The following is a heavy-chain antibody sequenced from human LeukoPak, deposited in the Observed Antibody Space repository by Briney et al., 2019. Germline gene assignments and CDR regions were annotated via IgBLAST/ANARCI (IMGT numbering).Heavy chain of an antibody. J-gene: IGHJ4*02. CDR1: GFTFNIYS. D-gene: IGHD6-13*01. CDR2: ISSTSSYI. CDR3: ARDNKQQLANIDF. Sequence: GGSLRLSCAASGFTFNIYSMNWVRQAPGKGLEWVSSISSTSSYIYYADSVKGRFTISRDNAKNSLYLQMNSLRAEDTAVYYCARDNKQQLANIDFWGQGTLVTVSS. V-gene: IGHV3-21*01.